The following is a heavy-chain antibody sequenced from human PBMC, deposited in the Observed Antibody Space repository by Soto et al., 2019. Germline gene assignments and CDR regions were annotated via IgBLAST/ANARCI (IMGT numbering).Heavy chain of an antibody. D-gene: IGHD6-6*01. CDR2: ISWNSGSI. V-gene: IGHV3-9*01. Sequence: GGSLRLSCAASGFTFDDYAMHWVRQAPGKGLEWVSGISWNSGSIGYADSVKGRFTISRDNAKNSLYLQMNSLRAEDTALYYCEKVGMSIAAPGGMDVWGQGTTVTVSS. J-gene: IGHJ6*02. CDR1: GFTFDDYA. CDR3: EKVGMSIAAPGGMDV.